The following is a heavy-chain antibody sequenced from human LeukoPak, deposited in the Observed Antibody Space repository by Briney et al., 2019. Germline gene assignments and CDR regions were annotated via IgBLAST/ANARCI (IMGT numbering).Heavy chain of an antibody. CDR2: IYTSGST. D-gene: IGHD6-6*01. V-gene: IGHV4-4*09. Sequence: PSETLSLTCTVSGGSISSYYWSWIRQPPGKGLEWIGYIYTSGSTNYNPSLKSRVTISVDTSKNQFSLKLSSVTAADTAVYYCARSSIAARRGGFDPWGQGTLVTVSS. CDR1: GGSISSYY. CDR3: ARSSIAARRGGFDP. J-gene: IGHJ5*02.